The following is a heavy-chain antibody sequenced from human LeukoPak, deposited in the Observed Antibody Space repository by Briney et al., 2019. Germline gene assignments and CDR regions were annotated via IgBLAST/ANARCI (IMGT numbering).Heavy chain of an antibody. D-gene: IGHD3-3*01. J-gene: IGHJ6*02. CDR1: GNSIRNYY. V-gene: IGHV4-59*12. CDR2: MYYSGSA. Sequence: SETLSLTCTVSGNSIRNYYWSWIRQPPGKGLEWIGYMYYSGSANYNPSLKSRVTISVDTSKNQFSLNLSSVTAADTAVYYCARDPYYDFWSGYLSAYYYYGMDVWGQGTTVTVSS. CDR3: ARDPYYDFWSGYLSAYYYYGMDV.